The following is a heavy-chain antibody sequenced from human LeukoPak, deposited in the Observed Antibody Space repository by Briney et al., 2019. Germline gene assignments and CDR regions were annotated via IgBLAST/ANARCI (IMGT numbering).Heavy chain of an antibody. J-gene: IGHJ5*02. CDR1: GGSISSSLYH. CDR3: ARQEIGLRSFDP. Sequence: KPSETLPLTCTVSGGSISSSLYHWGWIRQSPGKNLEWLGSIYYTGTTHYNPSLKSRVTISVDTSKNQFSLNLSSVTAADTAVYYCARQEIGLRSFDPWGQGTLVTVSS. CDR2: IYYTGTT. D-gene: IGHD3/OR15-3a*01. V-gene: IGHV4-39*01.